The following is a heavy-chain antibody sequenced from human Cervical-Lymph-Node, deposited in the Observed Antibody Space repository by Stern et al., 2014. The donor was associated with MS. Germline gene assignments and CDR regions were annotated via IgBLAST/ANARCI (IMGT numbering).Heavy chain of an antibody. Sequence: VQLVESGGGLVKPGGSLRLSCAASGFIFSDYYMNWIRQAPGKGLEWLSYISSRDGTIHYADSVKCRFTISRDNAKKSLYLHMTSLRAEDTAVYYCARAGGSKDDFWGQGTLVTVSS. D-gene: IGHD3-10*01. CDR2: ISSRDGTI. CDR1: GFIFSDYY. V-gene: IGHV3-11*01. CDR3: ARAGGSKDDF. J-gene: IGHJ4*02.